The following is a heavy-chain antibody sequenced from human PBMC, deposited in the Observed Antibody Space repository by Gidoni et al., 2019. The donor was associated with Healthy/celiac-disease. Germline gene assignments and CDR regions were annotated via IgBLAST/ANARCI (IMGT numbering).Heavy chain of an antibody. Sequence: QLQLQESGPGLVKPSEPLSLTCPVSGGSISSSSYYWGWIRQPPGKGLEWIGSIYYSGSTYYNPSLKSRVTISVDTSKNQFSLKLSSVTAADTAVYYCARDGAAAGTNAFDIWGQGTMVTVSS. CDR2: IYYSGST. D-gene: IGHD6-13*01. J-gene: IGHJ3*02. V-gene: IGHV4-39*07. CDR3: ARDGAAAGTNAFDI. CDR1: GGSISSSSYY.